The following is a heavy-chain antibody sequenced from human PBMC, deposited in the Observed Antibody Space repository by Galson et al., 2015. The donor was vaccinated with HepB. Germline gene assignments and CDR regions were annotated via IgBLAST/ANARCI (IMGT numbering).Heavy chain of an antibody. J-gene: IGHJ4*02. Sequence: SLRLSCAASGFTFSSYAMHWVRQAPGKGLEYVSAISSNGGSTYYADSVKGRFTISRDNSKNTLYLQMSSLRAEDTAVYYCVKEGPYSSGWFGEIYYFDYWGQGTLVTVSS. D-gene: IGHD6-19*01. CDR3: VKEGPYSSGWFGEIYYFDY. V-gene: IGHV3-64D*06. CDR2: ISSNGGST. CDR1: GFTFSSYA.